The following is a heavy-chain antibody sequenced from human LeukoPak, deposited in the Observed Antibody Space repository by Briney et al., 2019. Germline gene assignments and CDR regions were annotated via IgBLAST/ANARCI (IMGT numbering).Heavy chain of an antibody. CDR3: ARFGSGKTFDY. D-gene: IGHD3-10*01. CDR1: GGSISSSSYY. J-gene: IGHJ4*02. CDR2: IYHSGST. V-gene: IGHV4-39*07. Sequence: PSETLSLTCTVSGGSISSSSYYWGWIRQPPGKGLEWIGSIYHSGSTYYNPSLKSRVTISVDTSKNQFSLKLSSVTAADTAVYYWARFGSGKTFDYWGQGNLVNGSS.